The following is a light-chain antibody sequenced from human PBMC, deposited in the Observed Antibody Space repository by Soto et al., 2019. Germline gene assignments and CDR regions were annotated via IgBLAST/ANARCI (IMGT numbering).Light chain of an antibody. Sequence: EIVMTQSPATLSVSPGERATLSCRASQSVSSKLAWFQQKPGQAPSLLIYDASNRATGIPARFSGSGSGTDFTLTISSLEPEDFAVYYCQQRSNWPPITFGQGTRLEIK. CDR1: QSVSSK. CDR3: QQRSNWPPIT. CDR2: DAS. J-gene: IGKJ5*01. V-gene: IGKV3-11*01.